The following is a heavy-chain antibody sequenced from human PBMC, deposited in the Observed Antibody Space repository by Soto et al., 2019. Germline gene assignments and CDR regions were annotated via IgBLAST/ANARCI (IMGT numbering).Heavy chain of an antibody. CDR1: GGSISRYY. Sequence: SEALSLTCSVSGGSISRYYWSWIRQPPGKGLEWIGYAYYSGDTGYNPSLQSRVTMAVDTSKNQVSLKLTTVTAADTAVYYCARDRSTYGGGGTGEVKENWFDPWGQGALVTVS. D-gene: IGHD2-8*01. J-gene: IGHJ5*02. V-gene: IGHV4-59*01. CDR3: ARDRSTYGGGGTGEVKENWFDP. CDR2: AYYSGDT.